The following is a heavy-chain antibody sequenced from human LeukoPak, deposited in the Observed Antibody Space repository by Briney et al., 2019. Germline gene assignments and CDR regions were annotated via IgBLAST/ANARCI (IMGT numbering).Heavy chain of an antibody. CDR3: ARDKSLDYMDV. Sequence: GGSLRLSCAASGFTFSSYAMSWVRQAPGKGLEWVSANSGSGGSTYYADSVKGRFTISRDNAKNSLYLQMNSLRAEDTAVYYCARDKSLDYMDVWGKGTTVTVS. V-gene: IGHV3-23*01. CDR2: NSGSGGST. CDR1: GFTFSSYA. J-gene: IGHJ6*03.